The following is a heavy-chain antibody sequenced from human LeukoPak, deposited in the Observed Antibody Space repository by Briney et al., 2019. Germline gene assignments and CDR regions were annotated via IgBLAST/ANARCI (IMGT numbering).Heavy chain of an antibody. V-gene: IGHV3-30*02. D-gene: IGHD1-26*01. CDR2: IRDDGSNK. Sequence: PGGSLRHSCAQPLVTFRSYGMHSVRQAPGKGLEWVAFIRDDGSNKYYADSVKGRFTISRDNSKNTLYLQMNSLRAEDTAVYYCASEVGATGDYWGQGTLVTVFS. J-gene: IGHJ4*02. CDR3: ASEVGATGDY. CDR1: LVTFRSYG.